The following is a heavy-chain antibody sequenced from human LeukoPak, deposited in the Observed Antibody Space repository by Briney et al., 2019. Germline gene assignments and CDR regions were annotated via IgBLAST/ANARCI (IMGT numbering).Heavy chain of an antibody. Sequence: GGSLRLSCAASGITVSSNYMSWVRQAPGKGLEWVSVIYSGGSTYYADSVKGRFTISRHNSKNTLYLQMNSLRAEDTAVYYCARLSGYYYRSFDYWGQGTLVTVSS. D-gene: IGHD5-12*01. CDR1: GITVSSNY. V-gene: IGHV3-53*04. J-gene: IGHJ4*02. CDR2: IYSGGST. CDR3: ARLSGYYYRSFDY.